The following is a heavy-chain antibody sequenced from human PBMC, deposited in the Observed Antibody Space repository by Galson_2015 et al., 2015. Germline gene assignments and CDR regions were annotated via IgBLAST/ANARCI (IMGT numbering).Heavy chain of an antibody. CDR1: GGSISSSNW. J-gene: IGHJ6*02. Sequence: ETLSLTCAVSGGSISSSNWWSWVRQPPGKGLEWIGEIYHSGSTNYNPSLKSRVTISVDKSKNQFSLKLSSVTAADTAVYYCARDGQAAAGTLKPYPYYYYGMDVWGQGTTVTVSS. D-gene: IGHD6-13*01. V-gene: IGHV4-4*02. CDR3: ARDGQAAAGTLKPYPYYYYGMDV. CDR2: IYHSGST.